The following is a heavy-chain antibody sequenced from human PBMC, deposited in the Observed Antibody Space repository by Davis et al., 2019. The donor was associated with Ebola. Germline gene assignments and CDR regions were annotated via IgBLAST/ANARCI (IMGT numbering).Heavy chain of an antibody. Sequence: GESLKISCAASGFTFSYYWMHWVRLRPGEGLQWVSHITDHGGSTKYAEPVRGRFTISRDNANDILPLEMNDLSLEDTAVYYCARENFHGMDVWGQGTTVIVSS. J-gene: IGHJ6*02. D-gene: IGHD1-7*01. V-gene: IGHV3-74*01. CDR3: ARENFHGMDV. CDR1: GFTFSYYW. CDR2: ITDHGGST.